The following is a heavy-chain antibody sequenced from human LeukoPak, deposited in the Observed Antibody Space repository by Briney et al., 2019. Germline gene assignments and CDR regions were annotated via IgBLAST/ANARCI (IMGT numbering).Heavy chain of an antibody. V-gene: IGHV3-7*01. Sequence: GGSLRLSCSASGFTFSTYWMSWVRQASGKGLEWVGNMRRDGNEIYYLDSVRGRFTISRDNAKNSLYLQMNSLRAEDTAVYYCARGFRKIEYWGQGTLVTVSS. CDR1: GFTFSTYW. CDR3: ARGFRKIEY. CDR2: MRRDGNEI. J-gene: IGHJ4*02.